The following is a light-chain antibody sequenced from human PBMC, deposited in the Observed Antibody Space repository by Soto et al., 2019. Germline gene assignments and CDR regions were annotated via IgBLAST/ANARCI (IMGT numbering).Light chain of an antibody. CDR1: QSVSSN. CDR3: QQRNNWPPIT. V-gene: IGKV3-11*01. Sequence: EIVMTQSPATLSVSPRERATLSCRASQSVSSNLAWYQQKPGQAPRLLIYDASNRATGVPARFSGSGSGTDFTLTISSLEPEDFALYYCQQRNNWPPITFGQGTRLEIK. J-gene: IGKJ5*01. CDR2: DAS.